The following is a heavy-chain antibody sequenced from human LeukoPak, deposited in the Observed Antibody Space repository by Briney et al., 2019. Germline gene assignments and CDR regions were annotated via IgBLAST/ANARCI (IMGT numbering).Heavy chain of an antibody. CDR3: ARDYDFWSGYPVGMDV. V-gene: IGHV1-2*02. Sequence: ASVKVSCKASGYTFTGYYMHWVRQAPGQGLEWMGWNNPNSGGTNYAQKFQGRVTMTRDTSISTAYMELSRLRSDDTAVYYCARDYDFWSGYPVGMDVWGQGTTVTVSS. CDR2: NNPNSGGT. J-gene: IGHJ6*02. D-gene: IGHD3-3*01. CDR1: GYTFTGYY.